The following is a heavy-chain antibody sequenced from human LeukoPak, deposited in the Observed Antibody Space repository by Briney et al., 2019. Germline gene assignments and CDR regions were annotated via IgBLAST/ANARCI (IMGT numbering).Heavy chain of an antibody. V-gene: IGHV1-69*05. CDR2: IIPIFGTA. CDR1: GGTFSSYA. CDR3: AGINYDYVWGSYLRY. J-gene: IGHJ4*02. Sequence: GASVKVSCKASGGTFSSYAISWVRQAPGQGLEWMGGIIPIFGTANYAQKFQGRVTITTDESRSTAYMELSSLRSEDTAVYYCAGINYDYVWGSYLRYWGQGTLVTVSS. D-gene: IGHD3-16*01.